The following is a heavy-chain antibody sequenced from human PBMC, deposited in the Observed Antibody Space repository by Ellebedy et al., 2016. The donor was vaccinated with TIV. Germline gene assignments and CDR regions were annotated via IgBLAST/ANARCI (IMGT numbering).Heavy chain of an antibody. V-gene: IGHV3-30*04. CDR1: GFGFKSYS. CDR2: TSYDGGDR. J-gene: IGHJ4*02. D-gene: IGHD3-9*01. CDR3: ARALGGEDWFPTADS. Sequence: PGGSLRLSCVGSGFGFKSYSMFWFRQAPGKGLDYVAVTSYDGGDRFYGDSMKGRVTISRDNSKNTVYLQMDRLRTEDTAVYYCARALGGEDWFPTADSWGRGTLVTVSS.